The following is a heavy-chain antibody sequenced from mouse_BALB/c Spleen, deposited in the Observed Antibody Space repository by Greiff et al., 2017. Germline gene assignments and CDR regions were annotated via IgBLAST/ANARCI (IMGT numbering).Heavy chain of an antibody. J-gene: IGHJ1*01. V-gene: IGHV1-87*01. Sequence: VKLQQSGAELARPGASVKLSCKASGYTFTSYWMQWVKQRPGQGLEWIGAIYPGDGDTRYTQKFKGKATLTADKSSSTAYMQLSSLASEDSAVYYCAREVRGYFDVWGAGTTVTVSS. CDR1: GYTFTSYW. CDR2: IYPGDGDT. CDR3: AREVRGYFDV. D-gene: IGHD2-14*01.